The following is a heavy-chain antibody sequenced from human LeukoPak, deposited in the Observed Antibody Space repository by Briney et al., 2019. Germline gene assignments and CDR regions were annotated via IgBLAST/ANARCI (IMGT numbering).Heavy chain of an antibody. J-gene: IGHJ4*02. Sequence: GASVKVSCKASGYTFISYYMHWVRQAPGQGLEWMGWINPNSGGTNCAQKFQGRVTMTRDTSISTAYMELSRLRSDDTAVYYCARGLYSSVLVRPHFDYWGQGTLITVSS. D-gene: IGHD6-19*01. CDR1: GYTFISYY. CDR3: ARGLYSSVLVRPHFDY. CDR2: INPNSGGT. V-gene: IGHV1-2*02.